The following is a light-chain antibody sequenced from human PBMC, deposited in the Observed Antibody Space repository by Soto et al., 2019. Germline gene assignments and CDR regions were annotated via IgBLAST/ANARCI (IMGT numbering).Light chain of an antibody. CDR2: SDS. Sequence: QSVLTQPPSASGTPGQRVTISCSGSTSNVGSNTVHWYQQVSGTAPKLLMYSDSQRPSGVPDRFSGSKTGTSASLAITGLQSEDEADYYCAAWDDSLHGPVFGGGTQLTVL. V-gene: IGLV1-44*01. CDR3: AAWDDSLHGPV. CDR1: TSNVGSNT. J-gene: IGLJ7*01.